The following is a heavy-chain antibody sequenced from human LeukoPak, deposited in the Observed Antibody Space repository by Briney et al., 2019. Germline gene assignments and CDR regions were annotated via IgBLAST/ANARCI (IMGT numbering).Heavy chain of an antibody. J-gene: IGHJ4*02. D-gene: IGHD6-13*01. CDR3: AKVEGSSWYRGHFDY. Sequence: GGSLRLSCAASGFTFSSYAMSWVRQAPGKGLEWVSAISGSGGSTYYADSVKGRFTISRDNSKNTLYLQMNSLRAEDTAVYYCAKVEGSSWYRGHFDYWGQGTLVTVSS. V-gene: IGHV3-23*01. CDR1: GFTFSSYA. CDR2: ISGSGGST.